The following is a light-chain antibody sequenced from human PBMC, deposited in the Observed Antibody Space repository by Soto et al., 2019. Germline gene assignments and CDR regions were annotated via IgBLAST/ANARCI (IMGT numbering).Light chain of an antibody. CDR2: DAS. J-gene: IGKJ5*01. Sequence: EIVLTQSPATLSLSPGERATLSCRASQSVSSYLLWYQQKPGQTPRLLIYDASNRATGIPARFSGSGSGTDFTLIINRLEPEDVAIYYCQQYGGSPRITFGQGTRLEIK. CDR3: QQYGGSPRIT. CDR1: QSVSSY. V-gene: IGKV3-20*01.